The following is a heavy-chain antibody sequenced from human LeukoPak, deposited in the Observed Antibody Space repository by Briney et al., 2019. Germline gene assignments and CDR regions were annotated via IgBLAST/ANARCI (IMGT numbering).Heavy chain of an antibody. J-gene: IGHJ4*02. CDR1: GYTFTDYY. D-gene: IGHD3-10*01. V-gene: IGHV1-69*05. CDR2: IIPIFGTA. Sequence: GASVKVSCKTSGYTFTDYYIHWVRQAPGQGLEWMGGIIPIFGTANYAQKFQGRVTITTDESTSTAYMELSSLRSEDTAVYYCARGVYGRSLLYMPPDDYWGQGTLVTVSS. CDR3: ARGVYGRSLLYMPPDDY.